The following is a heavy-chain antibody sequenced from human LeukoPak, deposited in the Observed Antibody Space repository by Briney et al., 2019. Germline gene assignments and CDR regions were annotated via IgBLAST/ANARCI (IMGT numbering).Heavy chain of an antibody. V-gene: IGHV4-4*02. CDR2: IFHSGST. D-gene: IGHD3-10*01. J-gene: IGHJ4*02. CDR3: ARITYYYGSGSSEVDY. CDR1: SGPIFSSNW. Sequence: PSETLSLTCAVSSGPIFSSNWWSWVRQPPGKGLEWIGQIFHSGSTSYSPSLKSRVTISVDKSKNQFSLKLSSVTAADTAVYYCARITYYYGSGSSEVDYWGQGTLVTVSS.